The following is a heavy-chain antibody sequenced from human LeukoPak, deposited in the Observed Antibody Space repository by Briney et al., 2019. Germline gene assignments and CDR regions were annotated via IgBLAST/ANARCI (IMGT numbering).Heavy chain of an antibody. CDR1: GFTFSSYG. D-gene: IGHD6-19*01. Sequence: GGSLRLSCAASGFTFSSYGMTWVRQAPGKGLEWVSYIDSSGDTIYYADSVKGRFTISRDNAKNSLYLQMNSLRAEDTAVYYCARDGGWGLYFDSWGQGTLVTVSS. CDR2: IDSSGDTI. CDR3: ARDGGWGLYFDS. V-gene: IGHV3-48*04. J-gene: IGHJ4*02.